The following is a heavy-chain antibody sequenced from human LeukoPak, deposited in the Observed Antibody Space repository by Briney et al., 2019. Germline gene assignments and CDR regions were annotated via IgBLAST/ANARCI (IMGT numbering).Heavy chain of an antibody. CDR1: GFTFSSYA. CDR3: AKDSRYSSSWYNRVY. CDR2: ISGSGGST. J-gene: IGHJ4*02. V-gene: IGHV3-23*01. Sequence: GGSLRLSCAASGFTFSSYAMSWVRQAPGKGLEWVSAISGSGGSTYYADSVKGRLTISRDNSKNTLYLQMNSLRAEDTAVYYCAKDSRYSSSWYNRVYWGQGTLVTVSS. D-gene: IGHD6-13*01.